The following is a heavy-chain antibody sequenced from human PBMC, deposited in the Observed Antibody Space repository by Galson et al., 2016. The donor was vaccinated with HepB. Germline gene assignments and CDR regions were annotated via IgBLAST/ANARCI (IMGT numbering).Heavy chain of an antibody. Sequence: SLRLSCAASGFTFRDFPMVWVRQAPGQGLEWVSSISSDGVYTYYADSLKGRFSISRDNAKNSLFLQMSSLRAEDTAMYYCAKGTTLQVHFGYFDHWGQGTLVTVSA. V-gene: IGHV3-21*01. CDR2: ISSDGVYT. J-gene: IGHJ4*02. D-gene: IGHD1/OR15-1a*01. CDR3: AKGTTLQVHFGYFDH. CDR1: GFTFRDFP.